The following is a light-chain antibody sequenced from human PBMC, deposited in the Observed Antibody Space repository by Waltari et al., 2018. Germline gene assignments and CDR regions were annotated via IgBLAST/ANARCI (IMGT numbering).Light chain of an antibody. CDR1: QSIDSY. V-gene: IGKV1-39*01. J-gene: IGKJ3*01. Sequence: DIQMAQSPSSLSASVGDRVTITCRASQSIDSYLNWYQQKPGKAPKLLIYAASTLQSGVPSSFSGSGSGTDFTLTISSLQPEDFATYYCQQSDSIPPQFTFGPGTKVDIK. CDR2: AAS. CDR3: QQSDSIPPQFT.